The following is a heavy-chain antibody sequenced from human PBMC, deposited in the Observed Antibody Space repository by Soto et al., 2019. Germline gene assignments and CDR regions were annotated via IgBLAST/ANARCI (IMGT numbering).Heavy chain of an antibody. V-gene: IGHV3-30*18. CDR2: ISYDGSNI. CDR1: GFIFNTYG. D-gene: IGHD4-4*01. J-gene: IGHJ6*03. Sequence: QVQLVESGGGVVQPGWSLRLSCAASGFIFNTYGMHWVRQAPGKGLEWVALISYDGSNIYSADSVKGRFTISRDNSKNSLYLQMNSLGADDSAVSYCAKGWGNFDMYFYYYLDVWGKGTTVTVSS. CDR3: AKGWGNFDMYFYYYLDV.